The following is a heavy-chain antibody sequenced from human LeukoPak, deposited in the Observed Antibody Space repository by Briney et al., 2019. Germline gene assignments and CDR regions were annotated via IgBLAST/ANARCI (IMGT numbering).Heavy chain of an antibody. CDR2: IIPIFGTA. CDR3: ARAPRGITGTNDMDV. D-gene: IGHD1-20*01. V-gene: IGHV1-69*05. J-gene: IGHJ6*03. Sequence: SVKVSCKASGGTFSSYAISWVRQAPGQGLEWMGGIIPIFGTANYAQKFQGRVTITTDESTSTAYMELSSLRSDDTAVYYCARAPRGITGTNDMDVWAKGPRSPSP. CDR1: GGTFSSYA.